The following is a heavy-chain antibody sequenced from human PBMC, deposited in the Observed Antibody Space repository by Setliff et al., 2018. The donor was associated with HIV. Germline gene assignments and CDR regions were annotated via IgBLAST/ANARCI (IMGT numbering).Heavy chain of an antibody. CDR3: ARQYADPESGILDAFDI. V-gene: IGHV4-59*08. D-gene: IGHD1-26*01. Sequence: SETLSLTCTVSGGSISSHYWSWIRQPPGKGLEWIGYISYSGSTNYNPSLKSRVTISVDKSKNQFSLKLSSVTAADTAVYYCARQYADPESGILDAFDIWGQGTMVTVSS. CDR2: ISYSGST. J-gene: IGHJ3*02. CDR1: GGSISSHY.